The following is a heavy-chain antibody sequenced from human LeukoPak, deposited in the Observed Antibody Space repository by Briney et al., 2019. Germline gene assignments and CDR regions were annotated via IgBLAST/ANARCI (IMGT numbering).Heavy chain of an antibody. Sequence: EASVKVPCKASGGTFSSYAISWVRQAPGQGLEWMGRIIPILGIANYAQKFQGRVTITADKSTSTAYMELSSLRAEDTAVYYCATTYSGSSSGAFDIWGQGTMVTVSS. CDR3: ATTYSGSSSGAFDI. CDR1: GGTFSSYA. J-gene: IGHJ3*02. V-gene: IGHV1-69*04. CDR2: IIPILGIA. D-gene: IGHD1-26*01.